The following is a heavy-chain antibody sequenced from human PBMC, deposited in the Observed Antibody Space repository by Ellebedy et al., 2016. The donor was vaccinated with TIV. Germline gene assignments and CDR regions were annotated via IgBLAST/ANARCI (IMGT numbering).Heavy chain of an antibody. CDR3: ARASSRAFVVVPADVAVDGMDV. CDR2: ISTSGSPI. J-gene: IGHJ6*02. V-gene: IGHV3-11*04. CDR1: GFTFSDYY. Sequence: GGSLRLSCAASGFTFSDYYMSWIRQTPGKGLEWISYISTSGSPIYYADSVKGRFTLSRDNAKNSLYLQINSLRAEDTAVYYCARASSRAFVVVPADVAVDGMDVWGQGTTVTVSS. D-gene: IGHD2-2*01.